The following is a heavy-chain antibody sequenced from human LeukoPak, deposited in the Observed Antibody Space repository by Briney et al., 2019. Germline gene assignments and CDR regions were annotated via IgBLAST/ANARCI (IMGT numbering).Heavy chain of an antibody. CDR3: ARWNAYYDILTGYYFDY. D-gene: IGHD3-9*01. CDR2: IKYIGST. V-gene: IGHV4-34*01. Sequence: SETLSLTCDVYGGSFSGYYWSWIRQPPGKGLEWIGEIKYIGSTNYNPSRKSRVTISVDTSKNQFSLKLSSVTAADTAVYYCARWNAYYDILTGYYFDYWGQGTLVTVSS. CDR1: GGSFSGYY. J-gene: IGHJ4*02.